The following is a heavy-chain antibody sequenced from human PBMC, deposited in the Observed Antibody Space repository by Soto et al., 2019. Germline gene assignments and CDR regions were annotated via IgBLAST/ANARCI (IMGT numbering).Heavy chain of an antibody. V-gene: IGHV4-39*01. CDR1: GGSISSSSYY. J-gene: IGHJ4*02. Sequence: PSETLSLTCTVSGGSISSSSYYWGWIRQPPGKGLEWIGSIYYSGSTYYNPSLKSRVTISVDTSKNQFSLKLSSVTAADTAVYYCARLQSGDIVVVPAAMSFDYWGQGTLVTVS. CDR2: IYYSGST. CDR3: ARLQSGDIVVVPAAMSFDY. D-gene: IGHD2-2*01.